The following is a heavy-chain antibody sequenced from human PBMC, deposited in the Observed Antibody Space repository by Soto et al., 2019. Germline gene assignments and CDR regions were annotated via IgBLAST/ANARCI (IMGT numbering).Heavy chain of an antibody. CDR2: ISGSGGST. CDR3: AHRIRGYSGYVPAFDY. D-gene: IGHD5-12*01. J-gene: IGHJ4*02. V-gene: IGHV3-23*01. Sequence: GGSLRLSCAASGFTFSSYAMSWVRQAPGKGLEWVSVISGSGGSTNYADSVKGRFTISRDNSKNTLYLQMNSLRAEDTAVYFCAHRIRGYSGYVPAFDYWGQGTLVTVSS. CDR1: GFTFSSYA.